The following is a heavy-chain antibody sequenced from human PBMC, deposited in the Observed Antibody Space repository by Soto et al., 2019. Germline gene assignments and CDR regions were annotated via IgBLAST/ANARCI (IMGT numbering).Heavy chain of an antibody. CDR1: GYIFTSFD. J-gene: IGHJ4*02. CDR3: ARGPNYFDY. V-gene: IGHV1-8*01. CDR2: MNPNKGHT. Sequence: QVQLVQSGAEVKKPGASVKVSCEASGYIFTSFDIHWVRQAPGQGLEWMGWMNPNKGHTGYAEKLQGRVTRTRNTSLIIAYMELSSLRSDDTAVYYCARGPNYFDYGGQGTLVTVSS.